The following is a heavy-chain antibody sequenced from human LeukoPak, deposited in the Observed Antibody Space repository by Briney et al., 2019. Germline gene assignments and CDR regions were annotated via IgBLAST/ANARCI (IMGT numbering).Heavy chain of an antibody. J-gene: IGHJ4*02. CDR3: ARGAXXLSYLDS. Sequence: SLTCXVSGGSIXXXXXSWXRXPXGXGLXWIGYIYYSGSTNYNPSLKSPVTISVDTSKTHFSLKLSSVTAADTAVYYCARGAXXLSYLDSRGQGTXXXVSS. CDR1: GGSIXXXX. V-gene: IGHV4-59*01. CDR2: IYYSGST.